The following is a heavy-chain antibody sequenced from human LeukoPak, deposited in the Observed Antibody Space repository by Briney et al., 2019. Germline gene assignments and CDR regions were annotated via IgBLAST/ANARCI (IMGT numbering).Heavy chain of an antibody. Sequence: SVKASCKASGGTFSSYAISWVRQAPGQGLEWMGRIIPILGIANYAQKFQGRVTITADKSTSTAYMELSSLRSEDTAVYYCARVYCGGDCYSHYYYYGMDVWGQGATVTVSS. CDR2: IIPILGIA. CDR1: GGTFSSYA. J-gene: IGHJ6*02. V-gene: IGHV1-69*04. CDR3: ARVYCGGDCYSHYYYYGMDV. D-gene: IGHD2-21*02.